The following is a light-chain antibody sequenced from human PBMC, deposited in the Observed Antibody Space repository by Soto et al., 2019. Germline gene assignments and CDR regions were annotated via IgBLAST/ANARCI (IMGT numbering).Light chain of an antibody. Sequence: EIVMTHSPATLSVSPGERATLSCRASQSVSSNLAWYQQKPGQAPRLLIYGASTRATGIPARFSGSGSGTESTLTISSLQSEDFAVYYCQQYNNWPRRTFGQGTKLEIK. CDR3: QQYNNWPRRT. J-gene: IGKJ2*01. CDR1: QSVSSN. CDR2: GAS. V-gene: IGKV3-15*01.